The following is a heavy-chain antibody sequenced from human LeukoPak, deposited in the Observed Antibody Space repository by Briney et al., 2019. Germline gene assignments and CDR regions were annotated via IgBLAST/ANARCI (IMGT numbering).Heavy chain of an antibody. CDR2: IGTSGRTI. V-gene: IGHV3-11*04. CDR3: AREYYDSSGYYPDY. CDR1: GFTFSDYY. D-gene: IGHD3-22*01. J-gene: IGHJ4*02. Sequence: GGSLRLSCAASGFTFSDYYMIWIRQAPGKGLEWVSYIGTSGRTIYYADSARGRFTISRDNAKNSLYLQMNSLRAEDMAVYYCAREYYDSSGYYPDYWGQGTLVTVSS.